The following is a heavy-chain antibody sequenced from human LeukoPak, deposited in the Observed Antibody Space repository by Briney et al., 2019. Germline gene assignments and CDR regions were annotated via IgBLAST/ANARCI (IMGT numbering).Heavy chain of an antibody. Sequence: SETLSLTCAVSGGSISSGFWWSWVRQPPGKGLEWIGEIFHSGSTNYNPSLKSRVTISVDKSKNQFSLKLSSVTAADTAVYYCARGRHGYHLSGFHMDVWGKGTTVTVSS. CDR3: ARGRHGYHLSGFHMDV. CDR1: GGSISSGFW. V-gene: IGHV4-4*02. J-gene: IGHJ6*03. D-gene: IGHD6-25*01. CDR2: IFHSGST.